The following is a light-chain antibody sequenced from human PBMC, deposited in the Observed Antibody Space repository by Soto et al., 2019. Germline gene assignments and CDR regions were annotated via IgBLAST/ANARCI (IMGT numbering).Light chain of an antibody. J-gene: IGKJ1*01. Sequence: EIVLTQSPGTLSLSPGDTATLSCRASQSVYSTYLAWYQQKVGQAPRLLIYGSSTRATGIPDRFSGSGSGTDFTLTIRRLEPEDFAVYYCQQYGSSPSTFGQGTKVEVK. CDR3: QQYGSSPST. V-gene: IGKV3-20*01. CDR2: GSS. CDR1: QSVYSTY.